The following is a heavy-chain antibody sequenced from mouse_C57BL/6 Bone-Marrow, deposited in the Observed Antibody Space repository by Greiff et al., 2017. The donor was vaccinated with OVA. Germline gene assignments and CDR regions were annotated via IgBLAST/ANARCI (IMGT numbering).Heavy chain of an antibody. CDR3: ARQRIYYYGSSPGWFAY. D-gene: IGHD1-1*01. J-gene: IGHJ3*01. Sequence: EVKLMESGGGLVKPGGSLKLSCAASGFTFSSYTMSWVRQTPEKRLEWVATISGGGGNTYYPDSVKGRFTISRDNAKNTLYLQMSSLRSEDTALYYCARQRIYYYGSSPGWFAYWGKGTLVTVSA. CDR1: GFTFSSYT. CDR2: ISGGGGNT. V-gene: IGHV5-9*01.